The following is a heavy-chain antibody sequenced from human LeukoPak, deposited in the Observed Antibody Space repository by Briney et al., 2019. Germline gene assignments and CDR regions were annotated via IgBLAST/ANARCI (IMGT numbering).Heavy chain of an antibody. CDR3: AKDGYSSSWLYFDN. CDR2: ISGSGGST. D-gene: IGHD6-13*01. V-gene: IGHV3-23*01. CDR1: GFTFSSYA. Sequence: GGSLRLSCAATGFTFSSYAMSWVRQAPGKGLEWVSAISGSGGSTYYADSVKGRFTISRDNSKNTLYLQMNSLRAEDTAVYYCAKDGYSSSWLYFDNWGQGTLVTVSS. J-gene: IGHJ4*02.